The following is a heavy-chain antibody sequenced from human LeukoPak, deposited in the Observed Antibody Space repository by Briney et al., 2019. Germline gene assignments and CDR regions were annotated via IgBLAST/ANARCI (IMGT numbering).Heavy chain of an antibody. CDR1: VGSFSGYS. CDR2: INHSGRV. Sequence: SETLSLTCAVYVGSFSGYSWTWIRQPPGGGLEWLGEINHSGRVDYNPSLKSRGTISVETSKNQFSLRLSSVTAADTAVYFCARGILRDYYDSSGFYHRGGVGYWGQGTLVTVSS. CDR3: ARGILRDYYDSSGFYHRGGVGY. D-gene: IGHD3-22*01. J-gene: IGHJ4*02. V-gene: IGHV4-34*01.